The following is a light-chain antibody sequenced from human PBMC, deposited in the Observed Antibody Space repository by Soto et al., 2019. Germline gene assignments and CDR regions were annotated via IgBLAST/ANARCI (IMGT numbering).Light chain of an antibody. Sequence: EIVQTQSPATLSVSPGERVTLSCRASQAIRSNLAWHQQKPGQPPRLLLYGASTRATDTPVRFSGSGSGTEFTLTITSLQSEDFAVYYCQQYNNWPLTFGQGTRLEIK. J-gene: IGKJ5*01. CDR3: QQYNNWPLT. CDR2: GAS. CDR1: QAIRSN. V-gene: IGKV3-15*01.